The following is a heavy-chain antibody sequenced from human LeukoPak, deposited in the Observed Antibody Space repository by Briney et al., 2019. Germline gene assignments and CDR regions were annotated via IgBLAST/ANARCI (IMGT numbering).Heavy chain of an antibody. D-gene: IGHD3-16*02. Sequence: ASVKVSCKASGYTFTGYYMHWVRQAPGQGLEWMGWINPNSGGTNYAQKFQGRVTMTTDTSTSTAYMELRSLRSDDTAVYYCARDRMITFGGVIVNRDPAVDYWGQGTLVTVSS. CDR1: GYTFTGYY. CDR2: INPNSGGT. J-gene: IGHJ4*02. V-gene: IGHV1-2*02. CDR3: ARDRMITFGGVIVNRDPAVDY.